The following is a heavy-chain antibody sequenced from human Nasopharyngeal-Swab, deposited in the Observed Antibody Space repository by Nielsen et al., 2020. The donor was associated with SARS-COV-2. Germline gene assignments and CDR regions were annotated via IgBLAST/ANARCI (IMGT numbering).Heavy chain of an antibody. Sequence: WIRQPPEKGLEWVANIKQDGSEKYYVDSVKGRFTISRDNAKNSLYLQMNSLRAEDTAVYYCARDLLLKPFYFDYWGQGTLVTVSS. CDR3: ARDLLLKPFYFDY. D-gene: IGHD2-15*01. CDR2: IKQDGSEK. J-gene: IGHJ4*02. V-gene: IGHV3-7*01.